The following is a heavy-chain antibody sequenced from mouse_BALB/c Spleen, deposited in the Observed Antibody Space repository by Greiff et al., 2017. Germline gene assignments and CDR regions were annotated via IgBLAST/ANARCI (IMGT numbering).Heavy chain of an antibody. Sequence: EVQLVESGGGLVKPGGSLKLSCAASGFTFSDYYMYWVRQTPEKRLEWVATISDGGSYTYYPDSVKGRFTISRDNAKNNLYLQMSSLKSEDTAMYYCAREWRGDYDEAWFAYWGQGTLVTVSA. V-gene: IGHV5-4*02. J-gene: IGHJ3*01. CDR2: ISDGGSYT. D-gene: IGHD2-4*01. CDR3: AREWRGDYDEAWFAY. CDR1: GFTFSDYY.